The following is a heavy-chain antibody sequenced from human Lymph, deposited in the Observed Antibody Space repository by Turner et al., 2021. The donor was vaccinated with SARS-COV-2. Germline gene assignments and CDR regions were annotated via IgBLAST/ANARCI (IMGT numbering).Heavy chain of an antibody. D-gene: IGHD6-13*01. J-gene: IGHJ6*02. CDR3: ARIAAPGMGGGVHYYYYAMDV. V-gene: IGHV1-69*10. Sequence: QVQLVQSGAEVKKPGSSVKVSCKASGGTFSSSAIRWVRQAPGQGLEWMGGIIPLLAIANHAKKFQGRVTITAEKSTSTAYMELSNLRSEDTAVYFCARIAAPGMGGGVHYYYYAMDVWGQGTTVTVSS. CDR2: IIPLLAIA. CDR1: GGTFSSSA.